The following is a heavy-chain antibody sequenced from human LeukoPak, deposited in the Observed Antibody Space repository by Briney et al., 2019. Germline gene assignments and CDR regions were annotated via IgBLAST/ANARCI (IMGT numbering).Heavy chain of an antibody. Sequence: PSETLSLTCAVYGGSFSGYYWGWIRQPPGKGLEWIGEINHSGRTNYNPSLKSRVTISVDTSKNQFSLKLSSVTAADTAVYYCAGAGDSSGYSDSWGQGTLVTVSS. V-gene: IGHV4-34*01. CDR2: INHSGRT. D-gene: IGHD3-22*01. J-gene: IGHJ4*02. CDR3: AGAGDSSGYSDS. CDR1: GGSFSGYY.